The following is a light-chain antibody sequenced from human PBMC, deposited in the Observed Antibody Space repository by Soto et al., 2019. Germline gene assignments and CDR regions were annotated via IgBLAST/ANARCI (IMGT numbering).Light chain of an antibody. CDR1: SSNIGAGYD. CDR3: QSYDNSLSGSRV. Sequence: QPVLTQPPSVSGAPGQRVTISCTGSSSNIGAGYDVHWYQQVPGTAPKLLIYGNSNRPSGVPDRFSGSKSGTSASLAITGLQADDEADYYCQSYDNSLSGSRVFGTGTKLTVL. J-gene: IGLJ1*01. V-gene: IGLV1-40*01. CDR2: GNS.